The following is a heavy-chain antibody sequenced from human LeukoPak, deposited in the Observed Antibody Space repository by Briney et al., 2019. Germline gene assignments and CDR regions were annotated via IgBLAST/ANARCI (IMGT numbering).Heavy chain of an antibody. CDR2: IYYSGST. Sequence: PSETLSLTCTVSGGSISSTSYYWGWIRQPPGTGLEWIGSIYYSGSTYYNPSLKSRVTISVDTSKNQFSLKLSSVTAADTAVYYCARGPPMDYFDSWGQGTLVTVSS. J-gene: IGHJ4*02. CDR1: GGSISSTSYY. CDR3: ARGPPMDYFDS. V-gene: IGHV4-39*01.